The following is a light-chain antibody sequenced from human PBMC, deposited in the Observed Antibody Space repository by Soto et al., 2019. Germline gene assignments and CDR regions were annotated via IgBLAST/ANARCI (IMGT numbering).Light chain of an antibody. Sequence: EIVMTQSPATLSVSPGERATLSCRASQSVRSNLAWYQQKPGQAPRLLIYGTSTRATGIPVRFSGSGSGTEFTLTIGSLQSEDFAVYYCQQYNNWPPLTFGGGTKVEIK. CDR1: QSVRSN. J-gene: IGKJ4*01. CDR2: GTS. V-gene: IGKV3-15*01. CDR3: QQYNNWPPLT.